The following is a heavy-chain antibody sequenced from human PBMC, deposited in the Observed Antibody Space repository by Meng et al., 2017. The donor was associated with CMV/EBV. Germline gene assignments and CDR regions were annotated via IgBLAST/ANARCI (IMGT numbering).Heavy chain of an antibody. CDR2: IYPGDSET. CDR1: GYSFTSYW. J-gene: IGHJ6*02. CDR3: ARDKLHDSYGDYYYGMDV. V-gene: IGHV5-51*01. Sequence: GESLKISCKGSGYSFTSYWIGWVRQMPGKGLEWMGIIYPGDSETRYSPSFQGQVTISADKSISTAYLQWSSLKASDTAMYYCARDKLHDSYGDYYYGMDVWGQGTTVTVSS. D-gene: IGHD4-17*01.